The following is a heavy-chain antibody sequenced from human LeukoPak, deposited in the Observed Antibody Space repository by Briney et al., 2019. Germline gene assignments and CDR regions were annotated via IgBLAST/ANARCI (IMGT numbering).Heavy chain of an antibody. D-gene: IGHD4-11*01. CDR2: ISSSGSTI. CDR3: ARFHDYSNYGRYYYYGMDV. V-gene: IGHV3-48*03. Sequence: PGGCPRLSCAASGFTLSRYEMNWVRQAPGKGLEWVSYISSSGSTIYYADSVKGRFTISRDNAKNSLYLQMNSLRAEDTAVYYCARFHDYSNYGRYYYYGMDVWGQGTTVTASS. CDR1: GFTLSRYE. J-gene: IGHJ6*02.